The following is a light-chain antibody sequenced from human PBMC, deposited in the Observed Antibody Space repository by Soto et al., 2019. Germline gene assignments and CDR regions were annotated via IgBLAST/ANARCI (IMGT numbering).Light chain of an antibody. CDR2: DVF. CDR1: QTVRSNY. V-gene: IGKV3-20*01. CDR3: QQYSSYPIT. J-gene: IGKJ5*01. Sequence: VLTQSPGTLSLSPWGTATLSCRASQTVRSNYLAWYQQRPGQAPRLLIYDVFTRATGTPDRFSGSGSGTDFTLTISSLQPEDFATYYCQQYSSYPITFGQGTRLEIK.